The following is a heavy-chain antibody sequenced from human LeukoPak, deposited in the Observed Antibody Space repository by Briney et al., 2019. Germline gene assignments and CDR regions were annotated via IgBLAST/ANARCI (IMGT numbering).Heavy chain of an antibody. Sequence: GGSLRLSCSVSGFTIRTYWMHWVRQVPGEGLVWVSRINEDGSITNYADSVKGRFSISRDNAENTLYLQMNSLRAEDTAVYYCGRDLGGRSGYWGQGTLVTVSS. CDR1: GFTIRTYW. V-gene: IGHV3-74*01. D-gene: IGHD1-26*01. J-gene: IGHJ4*02. CDR3: GRDLGGRSGY. CDR2: INEDGSIT.